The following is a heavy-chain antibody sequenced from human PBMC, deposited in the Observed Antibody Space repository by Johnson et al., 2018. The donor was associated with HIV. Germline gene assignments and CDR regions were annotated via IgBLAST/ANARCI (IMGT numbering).Heavy chain of an antibody. J-gene: IGHJ3*01. CDR2: ISYDGSKI. CDR3: ARGGIEYNSPLGVGYAFDV. D-gene: IGHD6-6*01. Sequence: QVQLVESGGGVVQPGRTLRLSCAASGFPFSNFATHWVRQAPGKGLEWVAIISYDGSKIFYADSVKGRFTISRDNSKNTLFLQMNSLRAEDTALYYSARGGIEYNSPLGVGYAFDVWGQGTMVTVSS. V-gene: IGHV3-30*04. CDR1: GFPFSNFA.